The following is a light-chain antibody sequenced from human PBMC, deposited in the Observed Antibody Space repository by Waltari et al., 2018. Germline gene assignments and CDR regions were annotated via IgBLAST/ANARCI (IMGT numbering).Light chain of an antibody. Sequence: EVVLTKYPRTLSLSPGERVTLSCRASQSIGRSLAWYQQKPGQAPRLLIYGASIRATGVPDRFSGSGSGTDFSLTISRLDPEDFAVYFCQKYERLPATFGQGTKVEI. CDR3: QKYERLPAT. V-gene: IGKV3-20*01. CDR2: GAS. J-gene: IGKJ1*01. CDR1: QSIGRS.